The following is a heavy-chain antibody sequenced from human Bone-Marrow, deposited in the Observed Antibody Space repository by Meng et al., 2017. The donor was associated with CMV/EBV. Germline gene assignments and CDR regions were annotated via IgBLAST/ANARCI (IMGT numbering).Heavy chain of an antibody. J-gene: IGHJ6*02. Sequence: GESLKISCAASGFTFSSYGMHWVHQAPGKGLEWVAVIWYDGSNKYYADSVKGRFTISRDNSKNTLYLQMNSLRAEDTAVYYCSVAATPYYYYGMDVWGQGTTVTVSS. CDR1: GFTFSSYG. V-gene: IGHV3-33*01. CDR3: SVAATPYYYYGMDV. CDR2: IWYDGSNK. D-gene: IGHD2-15*01.